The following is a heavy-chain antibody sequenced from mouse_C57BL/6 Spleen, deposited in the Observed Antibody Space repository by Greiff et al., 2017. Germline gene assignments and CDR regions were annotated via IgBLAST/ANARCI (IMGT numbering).Heavy chain of an antibody. J-gene: IGHJ1*03. Sequence: EVQLQQSGPELVKPGASVKISCKASGYTFTDYYMNWVKQSHGKSLEWIGDINPNNGGTSYNQKFKGKATLTVDKSSSTAYMELRSLTSEDSAVYYCASGSSNFDVWGTGTTVTVSS. CDR3: ASGSSNFDV. D-gene: IGHD1-1*01. CDR2: INPNNGGT. V-gene: IGHV1-26*01. CDR1: GYTFTDYY.